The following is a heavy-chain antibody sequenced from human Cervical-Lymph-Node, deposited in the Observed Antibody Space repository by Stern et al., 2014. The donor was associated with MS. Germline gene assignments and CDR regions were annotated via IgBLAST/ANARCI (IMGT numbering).Heavy chain of an antibody. CDR1: GGSISNHY. V-gene: IGHV4-59*08. CDR3: ARRFGSGYYPFDY. J-gene: IGHJ4*02. CDR2: IYDSGST. D-gene: IGHD3-22*01. Sequence: VQLVESGPGLVKPSETLSLTCTVSGGSISNHYWSWIRQPPGKGLEWIGHIYDSGSTKYNPSLKSRVTISVDTSKKQFSLKLSPVTAADTAFYYCARRFGSGYYPFDYWGQGTLVTVSS.